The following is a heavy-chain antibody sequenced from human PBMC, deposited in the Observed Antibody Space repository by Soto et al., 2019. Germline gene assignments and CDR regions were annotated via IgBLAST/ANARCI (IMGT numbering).Heavy chain of an antibody. V-gene: IGHV3-9*01. D-gene: IGHD3-3*01. Sequence: GGCLRLSCAASGFTFDDYAMHWVRQAPGKGLEWVSGISWNSGSIGYADSVKGRFTISRDNAKNSLYLQMNSLRAEDTALYYCAKDKHYDFWSSLSAFDIWGQGTMVTVSS. CDR2: ISWNSGSI. J-gene: IGHJ3*02. CDR1: GFTFDDYA. CDR3: AKDKHYDFWSSLSAFDI.